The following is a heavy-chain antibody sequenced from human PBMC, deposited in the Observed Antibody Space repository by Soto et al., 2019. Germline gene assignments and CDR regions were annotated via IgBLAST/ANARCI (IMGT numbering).Heavy chain of an antibody. CDR1: GGSISSYY. D-gene: IGHD1-7*01. CDR2: IYYSRST. CDR3: ARVGRTGTTIDYMDV. V-gene: IGHV4-59*01. Sequence: SETLSLTCTVSGGSISSYYWSWIRQPPGKGLEWIGYIYYSRSTNYNPPLKSRVTISVDTSKNQFSLKLSSVTAADTAVYYCARVGRTGTTIDYMDVWGKGTTVTVSS. J-gene: IGHJ6*03.